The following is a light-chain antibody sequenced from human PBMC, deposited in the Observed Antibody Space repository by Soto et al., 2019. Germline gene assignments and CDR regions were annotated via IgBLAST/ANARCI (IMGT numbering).Light chain of an antibody. CDR3: QQYNNCPRWLI. V-gene: IGKV3-15*01. CDR1: QSVSSN. CDR2: GAS. J-gene: IGKJ4*01. Sequence: EIVMTQSPATLSVSPGERATLSCRASQSVSSNLAWYQQKPGQAPRLLIYGASTRATGIPARFSGSGSGTEFPPTISSLQSEDFAFYYCQQYNNCPRWLILGGGTKGDIK.